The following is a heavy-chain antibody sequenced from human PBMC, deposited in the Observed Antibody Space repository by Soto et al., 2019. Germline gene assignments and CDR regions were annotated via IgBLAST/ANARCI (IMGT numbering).Heavy chain of an antibody. Sequence: SETLSLTCAVYGGSFSGYYWSWIRQPPGKGLEWIGEINHSGSTNYNPSLKSRVTISVDTSKNQFSLKLSSVTAADTAVYYCARILRSMVRGVSPGYYYYMDVWGKGTTVTVSS. D-gene: IGHD3-10*01. CDR1: GGSFSGYY. V-gene: IGHV4-34*01. CDR2: INHSGST. CDR3: ARILRSMVRGVSPGYYYYMDV. J-gene: IGHJ6*03.